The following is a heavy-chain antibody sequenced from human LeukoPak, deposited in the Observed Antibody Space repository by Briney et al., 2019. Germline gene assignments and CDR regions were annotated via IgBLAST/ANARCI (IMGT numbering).Heavy chain of an antibody. CDR1: GFTFDDYG. J-gene: IGHJ4*02. CDR3: ARSREGDIVATKKYFDY. D-gene: IGHD5-12*01. CDR2: INWDGGST. V-gene: IGHV3-20*04. Sequence: GGSLRLSCAASGFTFDDYGMSWVRQAPGKGLEWVSGINWDGGSTGYADSVKGRFTISRDNAKNSLYLQMNSLRAEDTAVYYCARSREGDIVATKKYFDYWGQGTLVTVSS.